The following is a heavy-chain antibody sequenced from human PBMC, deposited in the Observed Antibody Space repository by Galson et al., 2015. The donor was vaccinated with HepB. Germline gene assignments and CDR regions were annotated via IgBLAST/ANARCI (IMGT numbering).Heavy chain of an antibody. CDR1: GFSFNSTR. V-gene: IGHV3-74*01. CDR3: VRYSNLIGQRVI. Sequence: SLRLSCAASGFSFNSTRMHWVRQAPGTGLVWVSRINTNAAQIHYADSVEGRFTISRDNARNTLFLQMNSLRADDTAMYYCVRYSNLIGQRVIWGQGTLVTVSS. CDR2: INTNAAQI. D-gene: IGHD3-10*01. J-gene: IGHJ4*02.